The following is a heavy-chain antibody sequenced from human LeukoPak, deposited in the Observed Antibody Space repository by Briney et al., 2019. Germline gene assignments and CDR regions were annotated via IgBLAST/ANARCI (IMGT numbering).Heavy chain of an antibody. Sequence: GGSLRLSCAASGFTFSSYAMSWVRQAPGKGLEWVSAISGSGGSTYYADSVKGRFTISRDNSKNTLYLQMNSLRAEDTTVYYCAKETGYCSSTSCSYYYYGMDVWGQGTTVTVSS. J-gene: IGHJ6*02. CDR1: GFTFSSYA. V-gene: IGHV3-23*01. D-gene: IGHD2-2*01. CDR3: AKETGYCSSTSCSYYYYGMDV. CDR2: ISGSGGST.